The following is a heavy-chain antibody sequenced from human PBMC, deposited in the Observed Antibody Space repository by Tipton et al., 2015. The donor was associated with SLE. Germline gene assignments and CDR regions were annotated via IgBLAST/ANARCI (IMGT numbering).Heavy chain of an antibody. CDR2: INHSGST. J-gene: IGHJ4*02. V-gene: IGHV4-34*01. D-gene: IGHD3-22*01. Sequence: LRLSCAVYGGSFSGYYWSWIRQPPGKGLEWIGEINHSGSTNYDPSLKSRVTISVDTSKNQFSLKLSSVTAADTAVYYCAGGSGYYDYWGQGTLVTVSS. CDR1: GGSFSGYY. CDR3: AGGSGYYDY.